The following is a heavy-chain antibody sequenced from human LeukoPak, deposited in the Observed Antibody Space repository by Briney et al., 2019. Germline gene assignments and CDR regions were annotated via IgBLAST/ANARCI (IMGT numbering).Heavy chain of an antibody. CDR3: ARDGGLYWFDP. CDR1: GFTFSSYE. CDR2: ISTSGSTM. Sequence: GGSLRLSCAASGFTFSSYEMNWVRQAPGKGLEWVSYISTSGSTMYYADSVKGRFTISRDNAKNSVYLQMNSLRAEDTAVYYCARDGGLYWFDPWGQGTLVTVSS. J-gene: IGHJ5*02. D-gene: IGHD3-16*01. V-gene: IGHV3-48*03.